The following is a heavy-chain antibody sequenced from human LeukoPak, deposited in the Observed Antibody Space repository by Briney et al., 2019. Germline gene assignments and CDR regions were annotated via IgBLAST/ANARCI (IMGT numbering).Heavy chain of an antibody. CDR3: AREPAYNSPPS. CDR1: GFTFSTYS. Sequence: GGSLRLSCAASGFTFSTYSMTWVRQAPGKGLEWVSSISSSSSYMYNADSVKGRFTISRDSAKNSLYLQMNSLRVEDTAVYYCAREPAYNSPPSWGQGALVTVSS. V-gene: IGHV3-21*06. CDR2: ISSSSSYM. D-gene: IGHD1-14*01. J-gene: IGHJ5*02.